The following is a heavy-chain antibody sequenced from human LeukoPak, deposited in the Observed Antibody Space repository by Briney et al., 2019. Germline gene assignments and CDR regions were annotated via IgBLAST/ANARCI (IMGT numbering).Heavy chain of an antibody. CDR3: AKDDAGAFDY. CDR2: ISGDGGST. D-gene: IGHD1-26*01. Sequence: PGGSLRLSCAASGFTFDDYAMHWVRQAPGKGLEWVSLISGDGGSTYYADSVKGRFTISRDNSKNSLYLQMNSLRTGDTALYYCAKDDAGAFDYWGQGTLVTVSS. V-gene: IGHV3-43*02. J-gene: IGHJ4*02. CDR1: GFTFDDYA.